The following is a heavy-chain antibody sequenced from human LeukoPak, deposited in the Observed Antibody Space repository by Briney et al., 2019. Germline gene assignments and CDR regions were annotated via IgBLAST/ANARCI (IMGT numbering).Heavy chain of an antibody. D-gene: IGHD7-27*01. CDR3: AKDHFAWGSGWFDP. V-gene: IGHV3-33*06. Sequence: GRSLRLSCAASGFTFSSYGMHWVRQAPGKGLEWVAVIWYDGSNKYYADSVKGRFTISRDNSKNTLYLQMNSLRAEDTAVYYCAKDHFAWGSGWFDPWGQGTLVTVSS. CDR2: IWYDGSNK. CDR1: GFTFSSYG. J-gene: IGHJ5*02.